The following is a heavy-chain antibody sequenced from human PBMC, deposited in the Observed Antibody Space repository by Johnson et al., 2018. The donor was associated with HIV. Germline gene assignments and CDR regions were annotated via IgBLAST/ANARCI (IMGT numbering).Heavy chain of an antibody. J-gene: IGHJ3*02. CDR2: TSYDGSNK. CDR3: ARLERLGGLSRVLDM. D-gene: IGHD6-19*01. V-gene: IGHV3-30-3*01. CDR1: GFTFSSYA. Sequence: QVQLVESGGGVVQPGRSLRLSCAASGFTFSSYAMHWVRQAPGKGLEWVAVTSYDGSNKYYADSLQGRFTISRDNAKNSLYLQMNYLRVEDTAVYYCARLERLGGLSRVLDMWGQGTMVTVSS.